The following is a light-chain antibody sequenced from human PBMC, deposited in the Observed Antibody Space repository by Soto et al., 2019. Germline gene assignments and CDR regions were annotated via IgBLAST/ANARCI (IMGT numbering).Light chain of an antibody. J-gene: IGKJ2*01. CDR2: DAS. CDR3: QQYNNWPPDYT. Sequence: DTGMTQSPATLSVSPGERVTLSSRASQSINSNSAWYQQRPGQAPRVPIYDASTRATAVPASFRGSGSGTQFTLTISSLQSEDFAFYYCQQYNNWPPDYTFGQGTKLEIK. CDR1: QSINSN. V-gene: IGKV3-15*01.